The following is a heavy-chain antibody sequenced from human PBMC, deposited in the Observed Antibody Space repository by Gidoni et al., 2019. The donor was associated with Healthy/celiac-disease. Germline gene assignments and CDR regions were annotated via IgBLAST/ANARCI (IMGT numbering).Heavy chain of an antibody. Sequence: EVQLVESGGGLVQPGGSLRLSCAASGFTFSSYDMHWVRQATGKGLEWVSAIGTAGDTYYPGSVKGRFTISRENAKNSLYLQMNSLRAGDTAVYYCARDSGSYSEYYYGMDVWGQGTTVTVSS. CDR3: ARDSGSYSEYYYGMDV. D-gene: IGHD1-26*01. V-gene: IGHV3-13*01. CDR2: IGTAGDT. CDR1: GFTFSSYD. J-gene: IGHJ6*02.